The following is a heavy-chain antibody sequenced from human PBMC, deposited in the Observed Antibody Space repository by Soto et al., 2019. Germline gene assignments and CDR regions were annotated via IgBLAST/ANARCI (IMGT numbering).Heavy chain of an antibody. CDR2: IIPIFDTT. Sequence: GASVKVSCKASGGTFSNYAINWVRQAPGQGLEWMGGIIPIFDTTNFAQKFQGRVTINADESTSTAYMELSSLRYEDTAVYYCSRAARRGVSLTTPRTFDYWGQGTLVTVYS. J-gene: IGHJ4*02. D-gene: IGHD1-26*01. CDR3: SRAARRGVSLTTPRTFDY. V-gene: IGHV1-69*13. CDR1: GGTFSNYA.